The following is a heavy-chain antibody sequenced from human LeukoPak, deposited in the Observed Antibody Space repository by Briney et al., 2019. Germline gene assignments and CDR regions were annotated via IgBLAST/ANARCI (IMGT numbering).Heavy chain of an antibody. D-gene: IGHD4-17*01. CDR3: AKGSYGDSPYWYFNL. CDR2: LSDRGGST. Sequence: AGSLRLSGVAYGFTYSSNDMGWVRQGPGKGLEWVSNLSDRGGSTYYAVSVKGRFTISRDNSKNTLYLHMNSLRAEDTAVYYCAKGSYGDSPYWYFNLWGRGTLVTVSS. V-gene: IGHV3-23*01. CDR1: GFTYSSND. J-gene: IGHJ2*01.